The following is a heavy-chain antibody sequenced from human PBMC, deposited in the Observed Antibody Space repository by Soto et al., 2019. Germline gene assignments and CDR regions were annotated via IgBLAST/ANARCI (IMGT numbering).Heavy chain of an antibody. CDR2: IYYSGTT. Sequence: VQLQESGPGLVKPSQTLSLTCTVSGGSVSSGGYYWSWIRQHPGTGLEWIGYIYYSGTTYFNPSLKSGASISLDTSKNEFSLKLTSVTAADTAVYYCARRALPQCINGVCYKDGFWDYWGQGALVTVSS. D-gene: IGHD2-8*01. CDR3: ARRALPQCINGVCYKDGFWDY. CDR1: GGSVSSGGYY. V-gene: IGHV4-31*03. J-gene: IGHJ4*02.